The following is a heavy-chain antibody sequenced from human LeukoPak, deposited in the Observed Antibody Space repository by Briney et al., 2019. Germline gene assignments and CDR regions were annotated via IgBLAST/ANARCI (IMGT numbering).Heavy chain of an antibody. V-gene: IGHV4-30-4*07. D-gene: IGHD6-19*01. CDR1: GGSISSGGYS. J-gene: IGHJ4*02. CDR2: IYYSGST. Sequence: SQTLSLTCAVSGGSISSGGYSWSWIRQPPGKGLEWIGYIYYSGSTYYNPSLKSRVTISVDTSKNQFSLKLSSVTAADTAVYYCASPHPYSSGWYYWGQGTLVTVSS. CDR3: ASPHPYSSGWYY.